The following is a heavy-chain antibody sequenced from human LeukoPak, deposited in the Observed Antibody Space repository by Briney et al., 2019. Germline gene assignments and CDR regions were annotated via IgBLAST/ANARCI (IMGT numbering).Heavy chain of an antibody. J-gene: IGHJ4*02. V-gene: IGHV3-21*01. CDR2: ISSSSSSI. Sequence: GGSLRLSCAASGFTFSSYSMNWVRQAPGKGLEWVSFISSSSSSIYYADSVKGRFTISRDNAKNSLYLQVNSLRAEDTAVYYCARDEVTCSSTNCYFVYWGQGTLVTVSS. D-gene: IGHD2-2*01. CDR1: GFTFSSYS. CDR3: ARDEVTCSSTNCYFVY.